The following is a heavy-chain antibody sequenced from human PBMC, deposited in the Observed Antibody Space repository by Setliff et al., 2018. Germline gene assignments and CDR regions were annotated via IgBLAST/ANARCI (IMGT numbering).Heavy chain of an antibody. D-gene: IGHD5-12*01. V-gene: IGHV4-39*01. CDR3: ARQVEMATIAFDV. CDR1: GGSISDSHYY. Sequence: TSETLSLTCTVSGGSISDSHYYWGWFRQPPGMRPEWIGTVYYSGSLYYNPSLKSRVTLFVDTSKDQFSLRLTSMTAADTAVYYCARQVEMATIAFDVWGQGTMVTVSS. CDR2: VYYSGSL. J-gene: IGHJ3*01.